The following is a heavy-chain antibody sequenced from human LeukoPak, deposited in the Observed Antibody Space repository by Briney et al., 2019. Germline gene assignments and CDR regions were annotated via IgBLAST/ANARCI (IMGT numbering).Heavy chain of an antibody. CDR1: GGSINSYY. CDR2: LYYSGST. Sequence: KSSETLSLTCTVSGGSINSYYWSWIRQPPGKGPEWIGYLYYSGSTNYKPSLKSRVTISVDTSKNQFSLKLSSVTAADTAVYYCARHENLYDSSPFDIWGQGTKVTVSS. CDR3: ARHENLYDSSPFDI. J-gene: IGHJ3*02. D-gene: IGHD3-22*01. V-gene: IGHV4-59*08.